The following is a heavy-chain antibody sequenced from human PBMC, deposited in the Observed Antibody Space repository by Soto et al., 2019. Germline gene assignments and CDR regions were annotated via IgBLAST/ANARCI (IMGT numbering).Heavy chain of an antibody. D-gene: IGHD6-13*01. Sequence: QVQLVQSWAEVKKPGASVKVSCKASRYTFTSYDINWVRQATGQGLEWLGWMNPNSGNTGYAQKFQGRVTRTRNSSVSTAYMELSSLRSEDTAVYYCASVSGQQLVSSWFDPWGQGTLVTVSS. J-gene: IGHJ5*02. CDR1: RYTFTSYD. CDR3: ASVSGQQLVSSWFDP. CDR2: MNPNSGNT. V-gene: IGHV1-8*01.